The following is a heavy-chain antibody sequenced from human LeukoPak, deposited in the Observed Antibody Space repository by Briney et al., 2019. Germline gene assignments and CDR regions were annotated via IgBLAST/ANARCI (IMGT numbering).Heavy chain of an antibody. V-gene: IGHV4-59*08. CDR1: GGSTGSDY. Sequence: SETLSLTCTVSGGSTGSDYWSWIRQPPGKGLEWIAYVYYSGVTSYNPSLKSRVAISIDTSKNQFSLNLSSVTAADTAVYYCARHVSAYSSGLPYYMDVWGKGTTVTVSS. D-gene: IGHD6-19*01. J-gene: IGHJ6*03. CDR3: ARHVSAYSSGLPYYMDV. CDR2: VYYSGVT.